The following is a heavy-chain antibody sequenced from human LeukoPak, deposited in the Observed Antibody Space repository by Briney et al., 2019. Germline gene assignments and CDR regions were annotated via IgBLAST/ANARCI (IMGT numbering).Heavy chain of an antibody. V-gene: IGHV1-46*01. CDR2: ITPSGGST. CDR1: GYTFTSYY. J-gene: IGHJ5*02. CDR3: AGARRGQSSFDP. Sequence: GASVKVSCKASGYTFTSYYMHWVRQAPGQGLEWMGIITPSGGSTTYAQKFQGRVTMTRDTSTSTIYMELSGLRSEDTAVYYCAGARRGQSSFDPWGQGTLVTVSS. D-gene: IGHD5-24*01.